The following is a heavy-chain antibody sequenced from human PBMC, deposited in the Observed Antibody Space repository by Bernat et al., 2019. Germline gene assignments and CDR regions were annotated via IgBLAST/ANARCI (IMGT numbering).Heavy chain of an antibody. J-gene: IGHJ5*02. CDR2: IYPGDSDT. D-gene: IGHD6-13*01. CDR3: ARYSSSFTYNWFDP. Sequence: EVQLVQSGAEVKTPGESLKISCKGSGYSFTSYLIGWVRQMPVKGLEWMGIIYPGDSDTRYSPSFQGKVTISADKSISTAYLQWNSLKASDTAMYYCARYSSSFTYNWFDPWGQGTLVTVSS. CDR1: GYSFTSYL. V-gene: IGHV5-51*01.